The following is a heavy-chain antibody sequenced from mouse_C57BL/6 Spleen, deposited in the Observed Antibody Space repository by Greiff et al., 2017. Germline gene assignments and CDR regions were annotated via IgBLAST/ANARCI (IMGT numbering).Heavy chain of an antibody. Sequence: VMLVESGPGLVAPSPSLSITCTVSGFSLTSYAISWVRQPPGKGLEWLGVIWTGGGTNYNSALKSRLSISKDNSKSQVFLKMNSLQTDDTARYYCARNYYGSSYYFDYWGQGTTLTVSS. D-gene: IGHD1-1*01. CDR2: IWTGGGT. CDR3: ARNYYGSSYYFDY. V-gene: IGHV2-9-1*01. CDR1: GFSLTSYA. J-gene: IGHJ2*01.